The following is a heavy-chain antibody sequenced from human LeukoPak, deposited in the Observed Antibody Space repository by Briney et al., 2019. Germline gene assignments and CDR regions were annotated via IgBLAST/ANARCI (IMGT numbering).Heavy chain of an antibody. CDR2: IIPILGIA. CDR3: ASSVAQQLAWFDP. V-gene: IGHV1-69*02. CDR1: GYPFTGYY. D-gene: IGHD6-13*01. Sequence: SVKVSCKASGYPFTGYYVHWVRQAPGHGLEWMGRIIPILGIANYAQKFQGRVTITADKSTGTAYMELSSLRSEDTAVYYCASSVAQQLAWFDPWGQGTLVTVSS. J-gene: IGHJ5*02.